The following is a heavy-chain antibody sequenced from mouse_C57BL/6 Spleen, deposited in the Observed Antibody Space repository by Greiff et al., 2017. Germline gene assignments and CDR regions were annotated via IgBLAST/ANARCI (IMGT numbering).Heavy chain of an antibody. CDR3: ARGNYLYWYFDV. CDR2: IDPSDSET. D-gene: IGHD2-1*01. Sequence: QVQLQHPGAELVRPGSSVKLSCKASGYTFTSYWMHWVKQRPIQGLEWIGNIDPSDSETHYNQKFKDKATLTVDKSSSTAYMQLSSLTSEDSAVYYCARGNYLYWYFDVWGTGTTVTVSS. J-gene: IGHJ1*03. CDR1: GYTFTSYW. V-gene: IGHV1-52*01.